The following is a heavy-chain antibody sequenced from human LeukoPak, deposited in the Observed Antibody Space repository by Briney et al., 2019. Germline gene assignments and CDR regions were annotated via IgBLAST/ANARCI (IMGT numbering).Heavy chain of an antibody. J-gene: IGHJ4*02. D-gene: IGHD6-19*01. CDR2: INPNSGGT. CDR1: GYTFTGYY. Sequence: ASVKVSCKASGYTFTGYYMHWVRRAPGQGLEWMGRINPNSGGTNYAQKFQGRVTMTRDTSISTAYMELSRLRSDDTAVYYCARALSSGWYGYYFDYWGQGTLVTVSS. CDR3: ARALSSGWYGYYFDY. V-gene: IGHV1-2*06.